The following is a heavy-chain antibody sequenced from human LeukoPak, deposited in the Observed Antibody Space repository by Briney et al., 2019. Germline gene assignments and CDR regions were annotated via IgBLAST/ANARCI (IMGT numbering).Heavy chain of an antibody. CDR2: FHDSGSA. CDR1: GDSISSYF. J-gene: IGHJ5*02. V-gene: IGHV4-59*01. Sequence: ASETLSHTCTVSGDSISSYFWSWIRQPPGKGLEWIGYFHDSGSANYNPSLKSRITMSVDTSKNQFSLKLRSVTAADTAVYYCARDSHSVDTATPRGFDPWGQGTLVTVSS. CDR3: ARDSHSVDTATPRGFDP. D-gene: IGHD2-15*01.